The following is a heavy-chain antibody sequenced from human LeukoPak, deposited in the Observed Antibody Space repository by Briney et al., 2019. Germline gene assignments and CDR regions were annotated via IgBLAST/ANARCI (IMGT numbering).Heavy chain of an antibody. Sequence: PSETLSLTCAVYGGSFSGYYWSWIRQPPGKGLEWIGYIYYSGSTYYNPSLKSRVTISVDTSKNQFSLKLSSVTAADTAVYYCARDPLYYDFWSGTTYGMDVWGQGTTVTVSS. CDR1: GGSFSGYY. J-gene: IGHJ6*01. V-gene: IGHV4-34*09. CDR3: ARDPLYYDFWSGTTYGMDV. CDR2: IYYSGST. D-gene: IGHD3-3*01.